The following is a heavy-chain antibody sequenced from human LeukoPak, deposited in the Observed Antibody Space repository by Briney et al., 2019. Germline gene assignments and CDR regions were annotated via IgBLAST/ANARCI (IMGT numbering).Heavy chain of an antibody. Sequence: PGGSLRLSCAPSGFTFSTYAMTWVRQAPGRGLEWVSTIRGSGGSTYYADTVKGRFTISRDNSKNTLFLQMNSLRPEDTAVYYCAKDSDIAVAGSDDALDVWGQATMVTVSS. J-gene: IGHJ3*01. D-gene: IGHD6-19*01. CDR3: AKDSDIAVAGSDDALDV. CDR1: GFTFSTYA. CDR2: IRGSGGST. V-gene: IGHV3-23*01.